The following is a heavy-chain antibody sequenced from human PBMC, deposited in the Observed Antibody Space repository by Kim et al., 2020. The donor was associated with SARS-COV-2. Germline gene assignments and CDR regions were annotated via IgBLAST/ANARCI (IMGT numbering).Heavy chain of an antibody. V-gene: IGHV1-18*01. CDR3: AREQLRFLEWGVDAFDI. Sequence: ASVKVSCKASGYTFTSYGISWVRQAPGQGLEWMGWISAYNGNTNYAQKLQGRVTMTTDTSTSTAYMELRSLRSDDTAVYYCAREQLRFLEWGVDAFDIWGKGKRVTVSS. CDR2: ISAYNGNT. D-gene: IGHD3-3*01. CDR1: GYTFTSYG. J-gene: IGHJ3*02.